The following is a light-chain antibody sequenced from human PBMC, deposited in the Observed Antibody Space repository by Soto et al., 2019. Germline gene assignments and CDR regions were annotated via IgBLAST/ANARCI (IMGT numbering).Light chain of an antibody. CDR3: QQYGSSPLFT. J-gene: IGKJ3*01. CDR2: GAS. V-gene: IGKV3-20*01. CDR1: QSLSSSY. Sequence: DIVLTQSPGTLSLSPGEGATLSCRASQSLSSSYLAWYQQKPGQAPRLLIYGASGRATGIPDRFSGSGSGSDFTLTISRLEPEDFAVYYCQQYGSSPLFTFGSGTKVEIK.